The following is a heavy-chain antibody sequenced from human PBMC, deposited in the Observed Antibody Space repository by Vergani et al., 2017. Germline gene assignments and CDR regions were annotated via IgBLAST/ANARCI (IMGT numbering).Heavy chain of an antibody. Sequence: EVQLVQSGAEVKKPGASLRISCKGSGYSFTSYWISWVRQMPGKGLEWMGRIDPSDSYTNYSPSFQGHVTISADKSISTAYLQWSSLKASDTAMYYCATSYGVWGWFDRWGQGTLVTVSS. J-gene: IGHJ5*02. CDR3: ATSYGVWGWFDR. D-gene: IGHD3-16*01. CDR1: GYSFTSYW. CDR2: IDPSDSYT. V-gene: IGHV5-10-1*03.